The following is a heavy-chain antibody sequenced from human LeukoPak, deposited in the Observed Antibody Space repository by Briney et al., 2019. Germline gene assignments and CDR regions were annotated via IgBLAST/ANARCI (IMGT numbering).Heavy chain of an antibody. CDR3: ASLYCSSTSCKAGGYYYGMDV. D-gene: IGHD2-2*01. Sequence: GRSLRLSCAASGFTFDDYAMHWVRQAPGKGLEWVSSISSSSSYIYYADSVKGRFTISRDNAKNSLYLQMNSLRAEDTAVYYCASLYCSSTSCKAGGYYYGMDVWGQGTTVTVSS. V-gene: IGHV3-21*01. CDR1: GFTFDDYA. J-gene: IGHJ6*02. CDR2: ISSSSSYI.